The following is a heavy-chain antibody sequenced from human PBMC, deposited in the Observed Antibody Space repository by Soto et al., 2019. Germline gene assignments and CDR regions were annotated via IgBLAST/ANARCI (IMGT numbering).Heavy chain of an antibody. CDR1: GFSLSTSGVG. D-gene: IGHD3-22*01. V-gene: IGHV2-5*02. Sequence: QITLKESGPTLVKPTQTLTLTCTFSGFSLSTSGVGVGWIRQPPGKALEWLALIYWDDDKRYSPSLKSRLTITNDTSKNQVVLTMTNMDPVDTATYYCAHRDKYYYDSSGPEDAFDIWGQGTMVTVSS. CDR3: AHRDKYYYDSSGPEDAFDI. J-gene: IGHJ3*02. CDR2: IYWDDDK.